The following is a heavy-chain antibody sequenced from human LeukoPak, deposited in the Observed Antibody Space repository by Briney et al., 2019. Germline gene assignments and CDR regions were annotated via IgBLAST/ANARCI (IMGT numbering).Heavy chain of an antibody. CDR3: ARRKFLGWFDP. J-gene: IGHJ5*02. CDR1: GYIFTTYD. CDR2: LNPNSGKA. Sequence: ASVKVSCKASGYIFTTYDIGWVRQATGQGLEWMGWLNPNSGKAGYAQKFQGRVTISRNTSISTAYMELSSLRSDDTAIYYCARRKFLGWFDPWGQGTLVTVSS. V-gene: IGHV1-8*03. D-gene: IGHD7-27*01.